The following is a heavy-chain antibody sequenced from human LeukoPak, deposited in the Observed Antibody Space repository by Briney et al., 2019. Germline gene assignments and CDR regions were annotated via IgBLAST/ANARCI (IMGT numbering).Heavy chain of an antibody. V-gene: IGHV4-59*01. J-gene: IGHJ4*02. D-gene: IGHD5-18*01. CDR3: ARDHAHSYGRYFDP. Sequence: SETLSLTCSVSGDALSTYYWNWIRQIPGKGLEWIGYISYGTTDYNPSLKSRVTISVDTSRNEFSLKLTSVTAEDTAVYFCARDHAHSYGRYFDPWSQGTLVTVSS. CDR2: ISYGTT. CDR1: GDALSTYY.